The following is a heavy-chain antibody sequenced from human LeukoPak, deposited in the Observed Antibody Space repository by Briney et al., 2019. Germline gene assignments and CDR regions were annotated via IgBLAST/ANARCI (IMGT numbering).Heavy chain of an antibody. J-gene: IGHJ4*02. D-gene: IGHD1-26*01. CDR3: VRAVVGAPWADY. Sequence: SQTLSLTCTVSGGSISSGDYYWSWIRQPPGKGLEWIGYIYYSGSTYYNPSLKSRVTISVDTSKNQFSLKLNSVTAADTAVYYCVRAVVGAPWADYWGQGTLVTVSS. V-gene: IGHV4-30-4*08. CDR2: IYYSGST. CDR1: GGSISSGDYY.